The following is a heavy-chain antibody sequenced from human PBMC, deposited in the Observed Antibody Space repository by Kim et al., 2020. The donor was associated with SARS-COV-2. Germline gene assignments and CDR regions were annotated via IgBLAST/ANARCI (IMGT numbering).Heavy chain of an antibody. Sequence: GGSLRLSCAASGFTFSSYGMHWVRQAPGKGLEWVAVISYDGSNKYYADSVKGRFTISRDNSKNTLYLQMNSLRAEDTAVYYCAKSRLLEWLLYGMDVWGQGTTVTVSS. D-gene: IGHD3-3*01. CDR1: GFTFSSYG. J-gene: IGHJ6*02. CDR2: ISYDGSNK. CDR3: AKSRLLEWLLYGMDV. V-gene: IGHV3-30*18.